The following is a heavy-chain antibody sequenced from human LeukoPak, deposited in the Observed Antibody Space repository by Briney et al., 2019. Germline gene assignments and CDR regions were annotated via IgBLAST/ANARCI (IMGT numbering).Heavy chain of an antibody. CDR2: IYYSGST. V-gene: IGHV4-30-4*08. Sequence: SETLSLTWTVFGGSISSGDYYWSWIRQPPGKGLEWIGYIYYSGSTYYNPSLKSRVTISVDTSKNQFSLKLSSVTAADTAVYYCARGVVVVPAIGHPDYWGQGTLVTVS. J-gene: IGHJ4*02. D-gene: IGHD2-2*01. CDR3: ARGVVVVPAIGHPDY. CDR1: GGSISSGDYY.